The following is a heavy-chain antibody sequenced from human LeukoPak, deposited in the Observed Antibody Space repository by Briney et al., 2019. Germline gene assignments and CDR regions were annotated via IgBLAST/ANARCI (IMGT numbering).Heavy chain of an antibody. CDR3: ATPPTVTRNY. CDR2: ISGSGGRT. J-gene: IGHJ4*02. CDR1: GFTFSSYA. Sequence: GGSLRLSCAASGFTFSSYAMSWVRQAPGKGLEWVSSISGSGGRTHYADSVRGRFTTSRDNSKNTLYLQMDSLRAEDTAVYYCATPPTVTRNYWGQGTLVTVSS. D-gene: IGHD4-17*01. V-gene: IGHV3-23*01.